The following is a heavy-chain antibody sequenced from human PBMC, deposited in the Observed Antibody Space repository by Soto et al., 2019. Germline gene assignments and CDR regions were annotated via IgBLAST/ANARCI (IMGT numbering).Heavy chain of an antibody. D-gene: IGHD1-26*01. Sequence: QITLKESGPTLVKPTQTLTLTCTFSGFSLSTSGVGVGWIRQPPGKALEWLALIYWDDDKRYRPSLKSRLTIPNDTSNNQVFLTMTNMDPVDTATYYSAHHPLHYYCIDVWGQGTTVTFSS. CDR1: GFSLSTSGVG. V-gene: IGHV2-5*02. CDR2: IYWDDDK. CDR3: AHHPLHYYCIDV. J-gene: IGHJ6*02.